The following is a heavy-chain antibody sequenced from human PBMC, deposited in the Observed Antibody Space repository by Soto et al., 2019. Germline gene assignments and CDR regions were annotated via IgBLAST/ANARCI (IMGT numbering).Heavy chain of an antibody. V-gene: IGHV1-18*04. Sequence: ASVKVSCKASGYTFTSYGISWVRQAPGQGLEWMGWISAYNGNTNYAQKLQGRVTMTTDTSTSTAYMELRSLRSDDTAVYYCARDGWLRFLEWLPRFNDYWGQGTLVTVSS. CDR3: ARDGWLRFLEWLPRFNDY. CDR2: ISAYNGNT. D-gene: IGHD3-3*01. J-gene: IGHJ4*02. CDR1: GYTFTSYG.